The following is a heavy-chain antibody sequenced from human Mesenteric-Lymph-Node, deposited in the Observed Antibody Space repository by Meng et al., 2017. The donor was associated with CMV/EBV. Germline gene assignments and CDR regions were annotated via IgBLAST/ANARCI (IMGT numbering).Heavy chain of an antibody. Sequence: QVQVQAGGRGLLKPSGTLSLTGAVYGGSFRGYYWSWIRQPPGKGLEWIGEINHSGSTNYNPSLKSRVTISVDTSKNQFSLKLSSVTAADTAVYYCARHQRWLKSEGGFNYWGQGTLVTVSS. CDR1: GGSFRGYY. J-gene: IGHJ4*02. D-gene: IGHD4-23*01. CDR2: INHSGST. V-gene: IGHV4-34*01. CDR3: ARHQRWLKSEGGFNY.